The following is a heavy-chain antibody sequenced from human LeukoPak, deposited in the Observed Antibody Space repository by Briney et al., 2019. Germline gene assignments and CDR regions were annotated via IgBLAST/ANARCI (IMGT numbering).Heavy chain of an antibody. CDR3: ARSIAAAGTDY. D-gene: IGHD6-13*01. CDR1: GFTFSSYS. J-gene: IGHJ4*02. V-gene: IGHV3-21*01. Sequence: GGSLRLSCAASGFTFSSYSMNWVRQAPGKGLEWVSSISSSSRYIYYADSVKGRFTISRDNAKNSLYLQMNSLRAEDTAVYYCARSIAAAGTDYWGQGTLVTVSS. CDR2: ISSSSRYI.